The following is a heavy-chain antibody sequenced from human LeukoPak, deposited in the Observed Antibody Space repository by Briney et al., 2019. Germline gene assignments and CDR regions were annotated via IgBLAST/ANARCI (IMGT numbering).Heavy chain of an antibody. CDR2: IYYSGST. Sequence: PSETLSLTCTVSGGSISSSNWWSWVRPPPGKGLEWIGYIYYSGSTYYNPSLKRRVTISVDTSKNQFSLKMSSVTAADTAVYYCARTFGSIFGVVRYNCFDPWGQGTLVTVSS. J-gene: IGHJ5*02. V-gene: IGHV4-30-4*07. CDR1: GGSISSSNW. D-gene: IGHD3-3*01. CDR3: ARTFGSIFGVVRYNCFDP.